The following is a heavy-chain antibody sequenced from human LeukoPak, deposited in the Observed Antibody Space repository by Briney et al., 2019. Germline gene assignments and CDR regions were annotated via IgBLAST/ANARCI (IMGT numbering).Heavy chain of an antibody. Sequence: ASVKVSCKASGYTFTSFYMHWVRQAPGHGLEWMGIINPSGGSTTYAQKFQGRVTMTRVTSTSTVYMELSSLRSEDTAIYYCAREGEAARPGLNDAFDIWGQGTMVTVSS. J-gene: IGHJ3*02. CDR1: GYTFTSFY. V-gene: IGHV1-46*01. CDR2: INPSGGST. CDR3: AREGEAARPGLNDAFDI. D-gene: IGHD6-6*01.